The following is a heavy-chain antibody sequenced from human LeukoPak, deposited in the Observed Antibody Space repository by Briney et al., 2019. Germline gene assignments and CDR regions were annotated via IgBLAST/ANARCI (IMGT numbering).Heavy chain of an antibody. CDR1: GYSISSGYY. J-gene: IGHJ3*02. CDR2: IYYSGST. D-gene: IGHD6-6*01. Sequence: SETLSLTCTVSGYSISSGYYWSWIRQPPGKGLEWIGYIYYSGSTSYNPPLKSRVTISVDASKNQFSLKLSSVTAADTAVYYCAREDLAARRGFDIWGQGTMVTVSS. V-gene: IGHV4-61*01. CDR3: AREDLAARRGFDI.